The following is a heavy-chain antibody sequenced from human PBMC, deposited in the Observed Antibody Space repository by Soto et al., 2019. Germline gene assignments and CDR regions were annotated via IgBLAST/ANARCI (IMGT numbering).Heavy chain of an antibody. V-gene: IGHV4-59*08. D-gene: IGHD2-2*02. Sequence: QVQLQESGPGLVKPSETLSLTCTVSGGSISSYYWSWIRQPPGKGLQWIGYISYSGSTNYNPSLKTRLTISADPSKNQFSLGLSSVTAADTALYYCASSSPVHGAILDSWGQGTLVTVSS. CDR2: ISYSGST. J-gene: IGHJ4*02. CDR1: GGSISSYY. CDR3: ASSSPVHGAILDS.